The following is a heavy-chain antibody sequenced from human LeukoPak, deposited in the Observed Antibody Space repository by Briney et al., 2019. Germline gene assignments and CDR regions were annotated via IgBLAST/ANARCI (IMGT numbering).Heavy chain of an antibody. V-gene: IGHV3-23*01. CDR1: GFTFSSYA. D-gene: IGHD3-10*01. CDR2: ISGSGGST. J-gene: IGHJ4*02. Sequence: GGSLRLSCAASGFTFSSYAMSWVRQAPGKGLEWVSAISGSGGSTYYADSVKGRFTISRDNAKNSLYLQMNSLRAEDTAVYYCARGSYGSGRPLDYWGQGTLVTVSS. CDR3: ARGSYGSGRPLDY.